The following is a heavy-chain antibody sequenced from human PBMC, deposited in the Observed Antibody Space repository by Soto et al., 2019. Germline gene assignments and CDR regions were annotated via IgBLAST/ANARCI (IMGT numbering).Heavy chain of an antibody. V-gene: IGHV5-51*01. Sequence: GESLKISCKGSGYSFTSYWIGWVRQMPGKGLEWMGIIYPGDSDTRYSPSFQGQVTISADKSISTAYLQWSSLKASDTAMYYCARLRGTGPLGYSSSGYFDYWGQGTLVTVSS. CDR3: ARLRGTGPLGYSSSGYFDY. J-gene: IGHJ4*02. D-gene: IGHD6-6*01. CDR1: GYSFTSYW. CDR2: IYPGDSDT.